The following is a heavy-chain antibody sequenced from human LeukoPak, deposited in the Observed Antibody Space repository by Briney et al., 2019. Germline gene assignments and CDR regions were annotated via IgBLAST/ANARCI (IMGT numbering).Heavy chain of an antibody. CDR1: GFTFSSYS. V-gene: IGHV3-48*01. D-gene: IGHD1-14*01. J-gene: IGHJ6*02. CDR2: ISSSSSTI. CDR3: AIGSPLDLGAGEPYYYGVDV. Sequence: PGGSLRLSCAASGFTFSSYSMNWVRQAPGKGLEWVSYISSSSSTIYYADSVKGRFTISRDNAKNSPYLQMNSLRAEDTAVYYCAIGSPLDLGAGEPYYYGVDVWGQGTTVTVSS.